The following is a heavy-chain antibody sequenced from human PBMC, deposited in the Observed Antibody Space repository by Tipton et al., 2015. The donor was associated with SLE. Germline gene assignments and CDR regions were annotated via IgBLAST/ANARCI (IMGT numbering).Heavy chain of an antibody. CDR2: IYHSGIT. CDR3: ASYCSGGRCYSDY. D-gene: IGHD2-15*01. V-gene: IGHV4-59*12. CDR1: GGSIRSYY. Sequence: LRLSCTVSGGSIRSYYWTWIRQPPGKRLEWIAYIYHSGITNYNPSLKSRVTISVGTSKNQFSLKLNSVTAADTAVYYCASYCSGGRCYSDYWGQGTLVTVSS. J-gene: IGHJ4*02.